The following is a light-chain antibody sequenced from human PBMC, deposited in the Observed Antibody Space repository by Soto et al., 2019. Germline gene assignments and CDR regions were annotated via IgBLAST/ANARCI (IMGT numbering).Light chain of an antibody. Sequence: DIQLTQSPSTLSAPAGDRVTITCRASQNINSWLAWYQQKPGKAPKLLIYEASSLEKGVPARFGGSGSGTEFTLTISSLQPDDFATYYCQQYNVYSWTFGQGTKVDIK. CDR3: QQYNVYSWT. V-gene: IGKV1-5*03. CDR1: QNINSW. CDR2: EAS. J-gene: IGKJ1*01.